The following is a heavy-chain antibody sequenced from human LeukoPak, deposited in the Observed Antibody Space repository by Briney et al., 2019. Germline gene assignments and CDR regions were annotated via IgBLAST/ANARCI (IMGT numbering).Heavy chain of an antibody. D-gene: IGHD6-19*01. CDR2: ISGSGGST. J-gene: IGHJ4*02. CDR3: ASVTYSSGWAIDY. V-gene: IGHV3-23*01. Sequence: GGSLRLSCAASGFTFSSYAMSWVRQAPGKGLEWVSAISGSGGSTYYADSVKGRFTISRDNSKNTLYLQMNSLRAEDTAVYYCASVTYSSGWAIDYWGQGTLVTVSS. CDR1: GFTFSSYA.